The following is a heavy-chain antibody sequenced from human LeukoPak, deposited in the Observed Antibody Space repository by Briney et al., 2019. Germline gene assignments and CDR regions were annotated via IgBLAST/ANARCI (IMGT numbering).Heavy chain of an antibody. V-gene: IGHV3-30*03. CDR2: ISYDGSNQ. CDR3: ARDKGTRALDY. CDR1: GFTFSSYG. Sequence: GGSLRLSCAASGFTFSSYGMHWVRQAPGKGLEWVAVISYDGSNQYYADSVKGRFTISRDNSKNTVYLQMDSLRAEDTAIYFCARDKGTRALDYWGQGVLVTVSS. D-gene: IGHD1-1*01. J-gene: IGHJ4*02.